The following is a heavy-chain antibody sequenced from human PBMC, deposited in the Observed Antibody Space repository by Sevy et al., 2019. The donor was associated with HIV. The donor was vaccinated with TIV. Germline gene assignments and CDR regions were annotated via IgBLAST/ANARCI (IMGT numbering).Heavy chain of an antibody. Sequence: GGSLRLSCAASGLMCNSHAMSWVRQAPGNGLEWVSTIRGSGGYTYYADSVKGRFSISRDNTKNTVYLQMDSLRAEDSAVYDCSNRGIVIITVFDYWRQGTHVNVSS. J-gene: IGHJ4*02. D-gene: IGHD1-26*01. CDR3: SNRGIVIITVFDY. CDR2: IRGSGGYT. V-gene: IGHV3-23*01. CDR1: GLMCNSHA.